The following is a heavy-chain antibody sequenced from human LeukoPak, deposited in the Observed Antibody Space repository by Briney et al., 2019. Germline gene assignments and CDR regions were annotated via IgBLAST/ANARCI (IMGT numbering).Heavy chain of an antibody. V-gene: IGHV1-69*05. CDR1: GGTFSRYA. D-gene: IGHD4-23*01. Sequence: SVKVSCKASGGTFSRYAISWVRQAPGLGLEWMGRIIPIFGTANYAQKFQGRVTITTDESTSTAYMELSSLRSEDTAVYYCAREPYGGNPNFDYWGQGTLVTVSS. CDR3: AREPYGGNPNFDY. CDR2: IIPIFGTA. J-gene: IGHJ4*02.